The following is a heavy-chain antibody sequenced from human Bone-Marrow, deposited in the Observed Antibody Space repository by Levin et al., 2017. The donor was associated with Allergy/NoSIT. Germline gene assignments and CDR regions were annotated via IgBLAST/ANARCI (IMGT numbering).Heavy chain of an antibody. Sequence: RASETLSLTCAVSGGSFSTGHWWSWVRQPPGKGLEWIGEISQSGSTNYNPSLTSRVTISLDKSKNHFSLRLTSVTAADTALYYCGRVNFHHLGPLSIRGAVGLLDYWGQGILVTVSS. CDR3: GRVNFHHLGPLSIRGAVGLLDY. CDR1: GGSFSTGHW. V-gene: IGHV4-4*02. D-gene: IGHD6-19*01. J-gene: IGHJ4*02. CDR2: ISQSGST.